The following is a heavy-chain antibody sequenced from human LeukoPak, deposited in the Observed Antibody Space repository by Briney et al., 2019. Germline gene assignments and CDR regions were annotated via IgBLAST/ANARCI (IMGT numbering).Heavy chain of an antibody. CDR1: GFTFSTYA. Sequence: GGSLRLSCAASGFTFSTYAMHWVRQAPGKGLEWVANIKQDGSEKYYVDSVKGRFTISRDNAKNSLYLQMNSLRAEDTAVYYCARGRSVVTHKDAFDIWGQGTMVTVSS. V-gene: IGHV3-7*01. CDR2: IKQDGSEK. D-gene: IGHD3-22*01. J-gene: IGHJ3*02. CDR3: ARGRSVVTHKDAFDI.